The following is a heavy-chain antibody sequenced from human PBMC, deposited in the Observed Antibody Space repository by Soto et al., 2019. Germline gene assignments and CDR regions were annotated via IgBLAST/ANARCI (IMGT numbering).Heavy chain of an antibody. Sequence: EVQLLESGGGLVQPGRSQRLSCAASGFTFSSYAMSWVRQAPGRGLEWLSTISTSSRDIYYADSVKGRFTISRDNSKSTLYLQMDGLRPEDSALYYCARIVVVVPDISWYFDLWGRGTLVTVSS. J-gene: IGHJ2*01. V-gene: IGHV3-23*01. CDR1: GFTFSSYA. CDR2: ISTSSRDI. CDR3: ARIVVVVPDISWYFDL. D-gene: IGHD2-15*01.